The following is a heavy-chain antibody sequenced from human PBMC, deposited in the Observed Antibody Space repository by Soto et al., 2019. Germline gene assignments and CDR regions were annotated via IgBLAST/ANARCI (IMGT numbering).Heavy chain of an antibody. J-gene: IGHJ4*02. V-gene: IGHV4-59*01. CDR1: GGSISSYY. D-gene: IGHD6-13*01. CDR2: IYYSGST. Sequence: SETLSLTCTVSGGSISSYYWSWILQPPGKGLEWIGYIYYSGSTNYNPSLKSRVTISVDTSKNQFSLKLSSVTAADTAVYYCARKGGSSWIYDYWGQGTLVTVSS. CDR3: ARKGGSSWIYDY.